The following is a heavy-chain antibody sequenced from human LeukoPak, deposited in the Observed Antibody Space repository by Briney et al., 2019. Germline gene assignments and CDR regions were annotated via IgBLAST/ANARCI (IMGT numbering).Heavy chain of an antibody. D-gene: IGHD5-24*01. Sequence: GGSLRLSCEVSGLIFRSYWMSWVRQAPGKGLEWVANINQDGSEKYFVDSVRGRFTISRDNAKNSLHLVMDNLRVEDTGLYYCARERDGRFFDYWGQGTLVTVSS. V-gene: IGHV3-7*01. J-gene: IGHJ4*02. CDR3: ARERDGRFFDY. CDR1: GLIFRSYW. CDR2: INQDGSEK.